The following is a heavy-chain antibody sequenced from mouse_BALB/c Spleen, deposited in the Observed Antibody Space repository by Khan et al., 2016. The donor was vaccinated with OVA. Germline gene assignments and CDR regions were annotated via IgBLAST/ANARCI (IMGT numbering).Heavy chain of an antibody. CDR2: IWAGGST. CDR1: GFSLPSYG. Sequence: VELVESGPGLVAPSQSLSITCTVSGFSLPSYGVHWVRQPPGKGLEWLGVIWAGGSTNYNSALMSRLSISKYNSKSPVFLKMNSLQTDDTAMYDCARLEDIWGQGTTLTVSS. J-gene: IGHJ2*01. CDR3: ARLEDI. V-gene: IGHV2-9*02. D-gene: IGHD1-3*01.